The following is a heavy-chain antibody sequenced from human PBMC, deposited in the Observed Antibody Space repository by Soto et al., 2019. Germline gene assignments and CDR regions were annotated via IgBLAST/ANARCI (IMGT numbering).Heavy chain of an antibody. J-gene: IGHJ4*02. CDR1: GFTFSSYA. V-gene: IGHV3-23*01. Sequence: EVQLLESGGGLVQPGGSLRLSCAASGFTFSSYAMSWVRQAPGKGLEWVSAISGSGGSTYYADSVKGRFTFSRDNSKNTLYLQMNSLRAEDTAVYYCAKVSSSWYYFDYWGQGTLVTVSS. CDR3: AKVSSSWYYFDY. CDR2: ISGSGGST. D-gene: IGHD6-13*01.